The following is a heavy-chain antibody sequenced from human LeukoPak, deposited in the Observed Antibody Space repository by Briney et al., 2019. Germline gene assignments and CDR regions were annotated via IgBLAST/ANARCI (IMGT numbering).Heavy chain of an antibody. D-gene: IGHD6-19*01. J-gene: IGHJ6*02. CDR2: IYPGDSDT. CDR3: ARIQWLDIGHYYGMDV. V-gene: IGHV5-51*01. Sequence: GESLKISCKGSGYSFTSYWIGWVRQMPGKGLECMGIIYPGDSDTRYSPSFQGQVTISADKSISTAYLQWSSLKASDTAMYYCARIQWLDIGHYYGMDVWGQGTTVTVSS. CDR1: GYSFTSYW.